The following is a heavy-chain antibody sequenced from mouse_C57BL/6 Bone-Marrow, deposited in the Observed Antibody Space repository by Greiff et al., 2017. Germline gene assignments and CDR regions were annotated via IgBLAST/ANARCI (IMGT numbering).Heavy chain of an antibody. CDR3: ARGRYSNSYYFDY. Sequence: LVESGAELVKPGASVKISCKASGYAFSSYWMNWVKQRPGKGLEWIGQIYPGDGDTKYNGKFKGKATLTADKSSSTAYMQLSSLTSEDSAVYFCARGRYSNSYYFDYWGQGTTLTVSS. CDR1: GYAFSSYW. J-gene: IGHJ2*01. V-gene: IGHV1-80*01. CDR2: IYPGDGDT. D-gene: IGHD2-5*01.